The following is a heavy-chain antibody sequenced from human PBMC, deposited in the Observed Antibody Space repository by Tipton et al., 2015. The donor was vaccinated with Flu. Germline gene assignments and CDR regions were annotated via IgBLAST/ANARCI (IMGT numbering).Heavy chain of an antibody. CDR3: ARGYGYGAYYYGMDV. J-gene: IGHJ6*02. CDR1: GGSFSGYY. D-gene: IGHD5-18*01. CDR2: INHSGST. Sequence: TLSLTCAVYGGSFSGYYWSWIRQPPGKGLEWIGEINHSGSTNYNPSLKSRVTISVDTSKNQFSLKLSSVTAADTAVYYCARGYGYGAYYYGMDVWGQGPTVTVSS. V-gene: IGHV4-34*01.